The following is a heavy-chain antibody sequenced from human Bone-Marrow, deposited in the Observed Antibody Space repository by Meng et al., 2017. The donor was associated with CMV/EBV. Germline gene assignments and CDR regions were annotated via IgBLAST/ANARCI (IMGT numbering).Heavy chain of an antibody. CDR3: ASRSGVPAAIGLVYYYGMDV. CDR1: GYTFTSYD. V-gene: IGHV1-46*01. J-gene: IGHJ6*02. Sequence: ASVKVSCKASGYTFTSYDINWVRQAPGQGLEWMGIINPSGGSTSYAQKFQGRVTMTRDTSTSTVYMELSSLRSEDTAVYYCASRSGVPAAIGLVYYYGMDVWGQGTTVTVSS. CDR2: INPSGGST. D-gene: IGHD2-2*01.